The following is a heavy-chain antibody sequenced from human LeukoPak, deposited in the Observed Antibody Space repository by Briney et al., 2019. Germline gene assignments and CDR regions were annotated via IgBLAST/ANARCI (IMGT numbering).Heavy chain of an antibody. CDR3: TRICSWGCFDY. J-gene: IGHJ4*02. CDR2: IRSKANGGTT. CDR1: GFTLGDYA. Sequence: GRSLRLSCTPAGFTLGDYAMSGVRQAPGKGVEGVGFIRSKANGGTTEYAASVKGRFSMSRDDSESIAYLQMSSLKTEDTAVYYCTRICSWGCFDYWGQGTLVSVSS. V-gene: IGHV3-49*04. D-gene: IGHD2-15*01.